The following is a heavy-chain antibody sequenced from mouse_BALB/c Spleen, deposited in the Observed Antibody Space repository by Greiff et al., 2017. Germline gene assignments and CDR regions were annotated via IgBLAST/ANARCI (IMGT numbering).Heavy chain of an antibody. CDR1: GYTFTSYW. V-gene: IGHV1-7*01. D-gene: IGHD2-1*01. CDR3: ARRYGTRPYGYAMDY. Sequence: VQLKQSGAELAKPGASVKMSSKASGYTFTSYWMHWVKQRPGQGLEWIGYINPSTGYTEYNQKFKDKATLTADKSSSTAYMQLSSLTSEDSAVYYCARRYGTRPYGYAMDYWGQGTSVTVSS. CDR2: INPSTGYT. J-gene: IGHJ4*01.